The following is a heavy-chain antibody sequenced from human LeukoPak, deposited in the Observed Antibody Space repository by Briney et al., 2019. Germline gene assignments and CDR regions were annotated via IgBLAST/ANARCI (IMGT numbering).Heavy chain of an antibody. J-gene: IGHJ4*02. V-gene: IGHV1-8*01. Sequence: GASVKVSCKASGYTFTSYDINWVRRATGQGLEWMGWMNPNSGNTGYAQKFQGRVTMTRNTSISTAYMELSSLRSEDTAVYYCARDSWSYYDSSGYAGFYLNYWGQGTLVTVSS. CDR2: MNPNSGNT. CDR1: GYTFTSYD. CDR3: ARDSWSYYDSSGYAGFYLNY. D-gene: IGHD3-22*01.